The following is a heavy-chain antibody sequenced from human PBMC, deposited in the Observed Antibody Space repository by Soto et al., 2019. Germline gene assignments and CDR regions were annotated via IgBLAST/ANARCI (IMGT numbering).Heavy chain of an antibody. CDR2: IYPGDSDT. Sequence: GESLKISCKGSGYSFTSYWIGWVRQMPGKGLGWMGIIYPGDSDTRYSPSFQGQVTISADKSISTAYLQWSSLKASDTAMYYCARPSYYYYYGMDVWGQGTTVTVSS. CDR1: GYSFTSYW. J-gene: IGHJ6*02. V-gene: IGHV5-51*01. CDR3: ARPSYYYYYGMDV.